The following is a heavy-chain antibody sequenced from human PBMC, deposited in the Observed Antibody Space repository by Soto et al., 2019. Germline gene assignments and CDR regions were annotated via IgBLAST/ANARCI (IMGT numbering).Heavy chain of an antibody. CDR3: ARRAAATTS. D-gene: IGHD6-13*01. CDR1: GGSINSFF. CDR2: NLYSGST. Sequence: QVQLHESGPGLVKPSETLSLTCTVSGGSINSFFWNWSRQPPGKGLEWIGNLYSGSTKYSPSLKSRVTISADTSTNQFSLSLRSVTAADTAVYYCARRAAATTSWGQGIMVTVSS. J-gene: IGHJ5*02. V-gene: IGHV4-59*08.